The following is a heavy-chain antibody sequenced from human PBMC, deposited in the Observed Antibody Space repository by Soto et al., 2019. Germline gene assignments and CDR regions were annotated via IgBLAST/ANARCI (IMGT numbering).Heavy chain of an antibody. CDR2: ISASGGST. Sequence: PGGSLRLSCAASGFTFSSYAMSWVRQAPGKGLEWVSSISASGGSTYYADSVKGRFTISRDNSKNTLYLQMNSLRAEDTAVYYFARDLGGYSYGPGGYDYWGQGTLVTVSS. J-gene: IGHJ4*02. CDR3: ARDLGGYSYGPGGYDY. V-gene: IGHV3-23*01. CDR1: GFTFSSYA. D-gene: IGHD5-18*01.